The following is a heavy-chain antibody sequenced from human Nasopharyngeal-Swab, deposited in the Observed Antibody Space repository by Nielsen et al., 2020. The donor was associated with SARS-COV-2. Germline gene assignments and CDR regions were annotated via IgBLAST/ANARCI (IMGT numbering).Heavy chain of an antibody. V-gene: IGHV4-34*01. D-gene: IGHD5-12*01. Sequence: SETLSLTCAVYGVSFSGYYWSWIRQPPGKGLEWIGEINHSGSTNYNTSLKSRVTISVDTSKNQFYLKLSSVTEADTAVYYCARGFLSMSGLRLTVHFDYWGQGTLVTVSS. J-gene: IGHJ4*02. CDR1: GVSFSGYY. CDR3: ARGFLSMSGLRLTVHFDY. CDR2: INHSGST.